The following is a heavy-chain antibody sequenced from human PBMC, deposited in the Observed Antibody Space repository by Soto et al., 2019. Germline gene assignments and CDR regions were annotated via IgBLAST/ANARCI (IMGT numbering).Heavy chain of an antibody. V-gene: IGHV2-5*02. J-gene: IGHJ4*02. D-gene: IGHD3-10*01. Sequence: QITLKESGLTLAKPTQTLTLTCTFSGFSLSTFGVAVAWIRQPPGKALEWLALIYWDDDKRYSPSLKSRLTXTXDXXKNHVVLTMTNLDPVDTGTYYCAHGSFFRGAHVDYWGQGILVTVSS. CDR1: GFSLSTFGVA. CDR2: IYWDDDK. CDR3: AHGSFFRGAHVDY.